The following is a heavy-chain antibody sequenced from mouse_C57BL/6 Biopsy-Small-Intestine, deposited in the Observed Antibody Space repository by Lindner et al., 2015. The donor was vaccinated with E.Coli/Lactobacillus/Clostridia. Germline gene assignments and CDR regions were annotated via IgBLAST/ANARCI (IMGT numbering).Heavy chain of an antibody. CDR2: IYPYNGLS. D-gene: IGHD1-1*02. Sequence: VQLQESGPELVKPGASVKISCKASGYSFTGYYMHWVKQSHGNILDWIGYIYPYNGLSSYNRNFKGKASLTVDKSSSTAYMELRSLTSEDSAVYYCARNSGGRGYFDVWGTGTTVTVSS. CDR1: GYSFTGYY. CDR3: ARNSGGRGYFDV. V-gene: IGHV1-31*01. J-gene: IGHJ1*03.